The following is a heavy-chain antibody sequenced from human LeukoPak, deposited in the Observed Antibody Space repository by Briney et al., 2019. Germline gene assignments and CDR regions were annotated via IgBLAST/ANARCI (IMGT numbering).Heavy chain of an antibody. J-gene: IGHJ4*02. CDR3: TRDQEGSDY. Sequence: GGSLRLSCAASGFTFSSSAMSRVRQVPGKGLEWVSYITSSSSAKYYADSVKGRFAISRDNAENSLYLQMNSLRAEDTAVYYCTRDQEGSDYWGQGTLVTVSS. CDR1: GFTFSSSA. V-gene: IGHV3-48*01. CDR2: ITSSSSAK.